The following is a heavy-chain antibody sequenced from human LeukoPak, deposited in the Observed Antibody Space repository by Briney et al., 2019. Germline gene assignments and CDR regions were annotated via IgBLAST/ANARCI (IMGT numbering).Heavy chain of an antibody. CDR1: GYTFTDYY. V-gene: IGHV1-2*02. CDR2: ISPNSDDT. CDR3: ARGRGDYGGNSFYFDY. J-gene: IGHJ4*02. D-gene: IGHD4-23*01. Sequence: ASVKVSCKASGYTFTDYYMHWVRQAPGQGLEWMGWISPNSDDTNYAQKFQGRVTMTRDTSVSTAYMELSSLRSDDTAVYYCARGRGDYGGNSFYFDYWGQGTLVTVSS.